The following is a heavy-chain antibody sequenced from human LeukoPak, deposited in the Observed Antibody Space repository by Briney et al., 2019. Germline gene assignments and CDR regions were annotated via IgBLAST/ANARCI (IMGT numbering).Heavy chain of an antibody. V-gene: IGHV3-23*01. Sequence: PGGSLRLSCAASGLTSDCCAMSWVRQAPGKGLEWVSAISGSGGSTYYADSVKGRFTISRDNSKNTLYLQMNSLRAEDTATYYCAARPTSAAVAPSDYWGQGTLVTVSS. CDR1: GLTSDCCA. CDR3: AARPTSAAVAPSDY. D-gene: IGHD6-19*01. CDR2: ISGSGGST. J-gene: IGHJ4*02.